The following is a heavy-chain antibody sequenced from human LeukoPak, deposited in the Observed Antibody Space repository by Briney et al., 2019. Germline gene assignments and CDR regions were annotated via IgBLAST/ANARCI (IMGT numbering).Heavy chain of an antibody. CDR2: IIPIFGTA. CDR1: GYTFTSYD. CDR3: ARAVLRFLEWSSPFDY. D-gene: IGHD3-3*01. Sequence: ASVKVSCKASGYTFTSYDISWVRQAPGQGLEWMGGIIPIFGTANYAQKFQGRVTITADESTSTAYMELSSLRSEDTAVYYCARAVLRFLEWSSPFDYWGQGTLVTVSS. V-gene: IGHV1-69*13. J-gene: IGHJ4*02.